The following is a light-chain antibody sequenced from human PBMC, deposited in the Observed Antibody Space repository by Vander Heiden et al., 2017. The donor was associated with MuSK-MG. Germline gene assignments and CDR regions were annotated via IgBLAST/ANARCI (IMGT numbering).Light chain of an antibody. V-gene: IGKV3-15*01. CDR2: GAS. CDR3: QHLGT. CDR1: QSINSN. J-gene: IGKJ4*01. Sequence: EIVMTQSPATLSVSPGEGATLSCRASQSINSNLAWYQQKPGQGPRLLIYGASTRATGVTARFSGSGSGTEFTLTISRLQSEDFAVYYCQHLGTFGAGTKVEIK.